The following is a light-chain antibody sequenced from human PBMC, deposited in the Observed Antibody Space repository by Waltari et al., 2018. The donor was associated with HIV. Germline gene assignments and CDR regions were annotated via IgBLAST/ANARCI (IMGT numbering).Light chain of an antibody. CDR1: SGSVSTSYY. V-gene: IGLV8-61*01. CDR2: ATN. J-gene: IGLJ3*02. Sequence: QTVVTQEPSLSVSPGGTITLTCGLNSGSVSTSYYPRWYQQTPGQAPLTLVHATNTRASGVPDRFSGTILGNKAALTITGAQADDDSAFYCVLYMGSGIPMFGGGTKLTVL. CDR3: VLYMGSGIPM.